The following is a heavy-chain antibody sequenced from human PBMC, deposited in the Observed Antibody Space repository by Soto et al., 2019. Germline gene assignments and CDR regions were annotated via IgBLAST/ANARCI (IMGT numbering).Heavy chain of an antibody. Sequence: GGSLRLSCAASGFTFSSYSMNWVRQAPGKGLEWVSYISSSSSTIYYADSVKGRFTISRDNAKNSLYLQMNSLRAEDTAVYYCARTPNNWNYVLYYYYMDVWGKGTTVTVSS. CDR2: ISSSSSTI. D-gene: IGHD1-7*01. CDR1: GFTFSSYS. J-gene: IGHJ6*03. CDR3: ARTPNNWNYVLYYYYMDV. V-gene: IGHV3-48*01.